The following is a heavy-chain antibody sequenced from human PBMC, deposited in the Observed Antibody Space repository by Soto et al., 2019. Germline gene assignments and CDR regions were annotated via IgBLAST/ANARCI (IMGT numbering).Heavy chain of an antibody. CDR2: ISSSSPYI. J-gene: IGHJ5*02. V-gene: IGHV3-21*01. D-gene: IGHD6-19*01. Sequence: LRLSCAASGFTFSSYSMNWVRQAPGKGLEWVSCISSSSPYIYYADSVKGRFTISRDDAKNSLNLQMNSLRAEDTAVYYCARDQIAVAGTWGRSLWFDPWGQGTLVTVSS. CDR3: ARDQIAVAGTWGRSLWFDP. CDR1: GFTFSSYS.